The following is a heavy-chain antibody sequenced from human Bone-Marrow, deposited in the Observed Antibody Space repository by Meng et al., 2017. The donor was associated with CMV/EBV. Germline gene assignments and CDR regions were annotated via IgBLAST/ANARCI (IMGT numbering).Heavy chain of an antibody. CDR1: GFTFSDYY. D-gene: IGHD7-27*01. V-gene: IGHV3-11*01. CDR2: ISSSGSTI. J-gene: IGHJ4*02. Sequence: LSGAASGFTFSDYYMSWIRQAPGKGMGWVSYISSSGSTIYYADSVKGRFTISRDNAKNSLYLQMNSLRAEDTAVYYCARDRHWAFDYWGQGTLVTVSS. CDR3: ARDRHWAFDY.